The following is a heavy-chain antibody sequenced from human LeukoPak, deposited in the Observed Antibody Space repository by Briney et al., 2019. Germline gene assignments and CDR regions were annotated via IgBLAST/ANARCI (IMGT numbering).Heavy chain of an antibody. V-gene: IGHV3-23*01. CDR1: GFTFSSYA. D-gene: IGHD4-17*01. Sequence: GGSLRLSCAASGFTFSSYAMSWVRQAPGKGLEWVSAVSGSGGSTYYADSVKGRFTISRDNSKNTLYLQMNSLRAEDTAVYYCAKDRGTVTTRGAFDIWGQGTMVTVPS. J-gene: IGHJ3*02. CDR2: VSGSGGST. CDR3: AKDRGTVTTRGAFDI.